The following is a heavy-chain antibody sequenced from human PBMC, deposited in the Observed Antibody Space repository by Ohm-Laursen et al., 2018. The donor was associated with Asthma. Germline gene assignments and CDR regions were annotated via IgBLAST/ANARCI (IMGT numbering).Heavy chain of an antibody. Sequence: TQTLTLTYTFSGFSLSTSGVAVGWIRQPPGKALEWLARIDWDDDKNYSTSLKTRLTISKDTSKNQVALTMTNMDPVDTATYYCARIRGYQYYFDYWGQGTLVTVSS. D-gene: IGHD2-2*01. CDR2: IDWDDDK. CDR3: ARIRGYQYYFDY. J-gene: IGHJ4*02. CDR1: GFSLSTSGVA. V-gene: IGHV2-70*11.